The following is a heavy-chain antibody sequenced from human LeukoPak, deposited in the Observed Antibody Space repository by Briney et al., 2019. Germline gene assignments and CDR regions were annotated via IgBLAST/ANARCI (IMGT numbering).Heavy chain of an antibody. CDR1: GFTFSNYW. CDR3: ARDLGQYYDTSDNWFDP. V-gene: IGHV3-74*01. CDR2: INSDGINT. Sequence: GGSLRLSCAAFGFTFSNYWMHWVRQAPGKGLVWVSRINSDGINTSYADSVKGRFTISRDNAKNTLNLQMNSLRAEDTAVYYCARDLGQYYDTSDNWFDPWGQGTLVTVSS. J-gene: IGHJ5*02. D-gene: IGHD3-22*01.